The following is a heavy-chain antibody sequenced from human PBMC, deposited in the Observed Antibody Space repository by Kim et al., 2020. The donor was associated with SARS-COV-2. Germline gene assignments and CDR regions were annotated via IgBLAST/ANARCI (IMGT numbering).Heavy chain of an antibody. V-gene: IGHV3-74*01. D-gene: IGHD3-9*01. CDR3: ARDPGQDYDILTGSRGAPDY. Sequence: GGSLRLSCAASGFTFSSYWMHWVRQAPGKGLVWVSRINSDGSSTSYADSVKGRFTISRDNAKNTLYLQMNSLRAEDTAVYYCARDPGQDYDILTGSRGAPDYWGQGTLVTVSS. CDR1: GFTFSSYW. CDR2: INSDGSST. J-gene: IGHJ4*02.